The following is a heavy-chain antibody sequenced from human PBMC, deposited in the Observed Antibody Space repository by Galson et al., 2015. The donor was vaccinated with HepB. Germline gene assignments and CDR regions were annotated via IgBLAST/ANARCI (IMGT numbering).Heavy chain of an antibody. CDR2: IDGSGDRT. Sequence: SLRLSCAASGSTFRIYGMSWVRQAPGKGLEWVSGIDGSGDRTEYADSVQGRFIVSRDNSKNTLYLQISGLRVEDTAKYYCVKDVGRDLFGPGAWGQGTLVTVSS. J-gene: IGHJ5*02. D-gene: IGHD3-10*01. CDR1: GSTFRIYG. V-gene: IGHV3-23*01. CDR3: VKDVGRDLFGPGA.